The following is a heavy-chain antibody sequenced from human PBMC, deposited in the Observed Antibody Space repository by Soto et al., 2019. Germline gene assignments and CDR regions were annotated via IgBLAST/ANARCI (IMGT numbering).Heavy chain of an antibody. CDR2: INTNKGNT. Sequence: QVQLLQSGPEVKNPGASVKVSCKVSGYPFTNHDMSWLRQAPGQGLEWLGWINTNKGNTKYAQKVQGRVTVTADTSTSTVYMELRSLRSDDTAVYYCAVWAGQAHHFGGPLDYWGQGTLVTVSS. D-gene: IGHD4-17*01. CDR3: AVWAGQAHHFGGPLDY. V-gene: IGHV1-18*04. CDR1: GYPFTNHD. J-gene: IGHJ4*02.